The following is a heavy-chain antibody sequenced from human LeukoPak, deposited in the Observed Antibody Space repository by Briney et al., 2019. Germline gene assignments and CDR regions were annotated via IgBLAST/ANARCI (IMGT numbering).Heavy chain of an antibody. D-gene: IGHD6-13*01. CDR1: GYTFPSYG. CDR2: ISAYNGNR. Sequence: ASVKVSCKASGYTFPSYGINWVRQAPGQGLEWMGWISAYNGNRKYTQSFQGRVTMTTDTSTNTAYMELRSLRSDDTAVYYCARDWEYSSSGGLCFDYWGQGTLVTVSS. J-gene: IGHJ4*02. V-gene: IGHV1-18*01. CDR3: ARDWEYSSSGGLCFDY.